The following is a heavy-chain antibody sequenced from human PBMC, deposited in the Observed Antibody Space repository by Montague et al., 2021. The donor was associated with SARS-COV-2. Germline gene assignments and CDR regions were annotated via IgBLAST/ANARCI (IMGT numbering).Heavy chain of an antibody. CDR2: ISSSSSDK. V-gene: IGHV3-21*01. CDR3: ARGGRGTSYYWEY. CDR1: GFTFSTYS. J-gene: IGHJ4*02. Sequence: SRRLSFAASGFTFSTYSMNWVRQAPGKGLEWVSCISSSSSDKYYADSVKGRFTISRDNARNSLYLQLTSLRGEDTAVYYCARGGRGTSYYWEYWGQGTLVTVSS. D-gene: IGHD2-2*01.